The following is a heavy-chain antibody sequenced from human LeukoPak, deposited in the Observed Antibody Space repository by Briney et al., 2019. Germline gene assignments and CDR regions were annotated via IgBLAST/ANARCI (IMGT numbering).Heavy chain of an antibody. V-gene: IGHV4-30-4*01. CDR3: ASLEGAYNYYFDY. CDR2: IYYSGST. CDR1: GGSISSGDYY. Sequence: PSETLSLTCTVSGGSISSGDYYWSWIRQPPGKGLEWIGHIYYSGSTYYNPSLKSRVTISVDTSKNQFSLKLSSVTAADTAVYYCASLEGAYNYYFDYWGQGTLVTVSS. D-gene: IGHD1-1*01. J-gene: IGHJ4*02.